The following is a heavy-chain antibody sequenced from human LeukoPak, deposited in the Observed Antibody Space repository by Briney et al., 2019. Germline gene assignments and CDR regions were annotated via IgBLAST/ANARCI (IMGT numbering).Heavy chain of an antibody. D-gene: IGHD6-19*01. J-gene: IGHJ4*02. V-gene: IGHV3-7*01. CDR2: IKQDGSEK. CDR1: GFTFSSYW. CDR3: ARAPLRIAVGGYYFDY. Sequence: GGSLRLSCAASGFTFSSYWMSWVRQAPGKGLEWVANIKQDGSEKYYVDSVKGRFTISRDNAKNSLYLQMNSLRAEDTAVYYCARAPLRIAVGGYYFDYWGQGTLVTVSS.